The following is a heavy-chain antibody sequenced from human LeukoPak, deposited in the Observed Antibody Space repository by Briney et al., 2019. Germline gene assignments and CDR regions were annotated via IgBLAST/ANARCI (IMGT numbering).Heavy chain of an antibody. CDR2: ISGSGGST. V-gene: IGHV3-23*01. CDR1: GFTFSSYG. CDR3: ATTERVRYSSGWYVDY. Sequence: GGSLRLSCAASGFTFSSYGMSWVRQAPGKVLEWVSAISGSGGSTYYADSVKGRFTISRDNSKNTLYLQMNSLRAEDTAVYYCATTERVRYSSGWYVDYWGQGTLVTVSS. J-gene: IGHJ4*02. D-gene: IGHD6-19*01.